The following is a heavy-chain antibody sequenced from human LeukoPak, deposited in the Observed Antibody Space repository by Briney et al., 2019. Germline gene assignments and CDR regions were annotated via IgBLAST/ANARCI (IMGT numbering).Heavy chain of an antibody. V-gene: IGHV1-69*01. CDR1: GGTFSSYA. CDR3: ARDRGRDGYNYLDY. Sequence: GASVKVSCKASGGTFSSYAISWVRQAPGQGLEWMGGIIPIFGTANYAQKFQGRVTITADESTSTAYMELSSLRSEDTAVYYCARDRGRDGYNYLDYWGQGTLVTVPS. CDR2: IIPIFGTA. J-gene: IGHJ4*02. D-gene: IGHD5-24*01.